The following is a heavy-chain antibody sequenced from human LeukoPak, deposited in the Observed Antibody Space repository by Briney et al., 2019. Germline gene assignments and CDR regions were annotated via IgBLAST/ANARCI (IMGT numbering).Heavy chain of an antibody. CDR3: ARERGSSNTFDY. V-gene: IGHV1-18*01. D-gene: IGHD6-6*01. CDR1: GGTFSSYA. Sequence: AASVKVSCKASGGTFSSYAISWVRQAPGQGLEWMGWISAYNGNTNYAQKLQGRVTMTTDTSTSTAYMELRSLRSDDTAVYYCARERGSSNTFDYWGQGTLVTVSS. J-gene: IGHJ4*02. CDR2: ISAYNGNT.